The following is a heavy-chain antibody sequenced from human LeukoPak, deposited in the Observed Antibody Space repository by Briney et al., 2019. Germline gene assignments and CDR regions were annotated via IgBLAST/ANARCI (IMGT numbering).Heavy chain of an antibody. V-gene: IGHV1-18*01. CDR2: ISAYNGNT. D-gene: IGHD2-15*01. CDR1: GYTFTSYG. CDR3: ARDIDIVVVVAATDY. Sequence: ASVKVSCRASGYTFTSYGISWVRQAPGQGLEWIGWISAYNGNTNYAQKLQGRVTMTTDTSTSTAYMELRSLRSDDTAVYYCARDIDIVVVVAATDYWGQGTLVTVSS. J-gene: IGHJ4*02.